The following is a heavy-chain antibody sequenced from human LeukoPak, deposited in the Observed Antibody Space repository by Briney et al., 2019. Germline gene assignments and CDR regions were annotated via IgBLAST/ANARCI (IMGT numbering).Heavy chain of an antibody. CDR1: GFTFSSYG. J-gene: IGHJ3*02. Sequence: GGSLRLSCAASGFTFSSYGMHWVRQAPGKGLEWVAVISYDGSNKYYADSVKGRFTISRDNSKNTLYLQMNSLRAEDTAMYYCASYILDPDAFDIWGQGTMVTVSS. D-gene: IGHD5-12*01. CDR3: ASYILDPDAFDI. V-gene: IGHV3-30*03. CDR2: ISYDGSNK.